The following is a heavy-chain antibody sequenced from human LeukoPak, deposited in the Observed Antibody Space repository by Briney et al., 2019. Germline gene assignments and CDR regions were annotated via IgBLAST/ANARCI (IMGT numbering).Heavy chain of an antibody. V-gene: IGHV1-8*01. J-gene: IGHJ6*03. CDR2: MNPNSGNT. D-gene: IGHD3-9*01. CDR1: GYTFTSYD. Sequence: AAVKVSCKASGYTFTSYDINWVRQATVQGLEWMGWMNPNSGNTGYAQKFQGRVTMTGNTSISTAYMELSSLRSEDTAVYYCARGPYYDILTGYPNYYYYYMDVWGKGTTVTISS. CDR3: ARGPYYDILTGYPNYYYYYMDV.